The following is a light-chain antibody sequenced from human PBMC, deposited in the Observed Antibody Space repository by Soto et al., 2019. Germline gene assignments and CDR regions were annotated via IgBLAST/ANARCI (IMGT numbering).Light chain of an antibody. CDR2: RLT. V-gene: IGKV3-15*01. J-gene: IGKJ2*01. CDR3: QQYNNWPYT. Sequence: EIVMTQSPGTLSLSPGERATLSCRASLRVSSNFAWYRQIPGQPPMLLIYRLTTRATDIPSRFSGSGSGTEFTLTISSLQSEDFAVYYCQQYNNWPYTFGQGTKVEIK. CDR1: LRVSSN.